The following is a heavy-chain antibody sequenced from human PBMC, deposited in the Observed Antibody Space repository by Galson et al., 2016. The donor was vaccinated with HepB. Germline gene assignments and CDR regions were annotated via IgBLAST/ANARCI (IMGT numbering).Heavy chain of an antibody. D-gene: IGHD2-2*01. CDR2: VWADGGNK. CDR3: VREGPEVGTAPFDI. CDR1: GISFDSHG. V-gene: IGHV3-33*01. Sequence: SLRLSCAASGISFDSHGMHWVRQAPGKGLEWVAVVWADGGNKYYADFVQDRFTISRDNSKNTVDLQMNTLRAEDTAVYYRVREGPEVGTAPFDIWSLGTMVTVAS. J-gene: IGHJ3*02.